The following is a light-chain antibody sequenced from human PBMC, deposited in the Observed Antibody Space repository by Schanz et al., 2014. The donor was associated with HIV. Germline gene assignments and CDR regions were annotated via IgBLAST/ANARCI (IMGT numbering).Light chain of an antibody. Sequence: EIVLTQSPGTLSLSPGERATLSCRASQSVSSSYFAWYQQKPGQAPRLLIYGASSRATGIPDRFSGSGSGTDFTLTISRLEPEDFAVYYCQQYGSSLFSFGGGTKVEI. J-gene: IGKJ4*01. CDR1: QSVSSSY. CDR2: GAS. V-gene: IGKV3-20*01. CDR3: QQYGSSLFS.